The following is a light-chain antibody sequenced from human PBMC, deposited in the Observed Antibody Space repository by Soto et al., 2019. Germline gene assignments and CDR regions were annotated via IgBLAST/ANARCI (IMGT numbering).Light chain of an antibody. CDR3: QQYNTWRWP. CDR2: GAS. Sequence: EVVMTQSPATLSVSPGERATLSCRASQSVNANLAWYQQKPGQSPRLLIHGASNRATGIPARFSGSGFWSEFILTISSLQSEDFAGYYWQQYNTWRWPFGQGNKVEI. V-gene: IGKV3-15*01. J-gene: IGKJ1*01. CDR1: QSVNAN.